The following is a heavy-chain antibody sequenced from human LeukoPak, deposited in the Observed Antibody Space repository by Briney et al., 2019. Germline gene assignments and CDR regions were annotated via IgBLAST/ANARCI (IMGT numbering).Heavy chain of an antibody. Sequence: PSETLSLTCTVSGGSISSSGYYWGWIRQPPGKGLEWMGSIYYTGTTHYNPPLTSRVTISVDTSKNQLSLKLTSVTAADTAVYYCARHRDYANWFDPRGQGTLVTVSS. V-gene: IGHV4-39*01. CDR2: IYYTGTT. CDR1: GGSISSSGYY. J-gene: IGHJ5*02. CDR3: ARHRDYANWFDP. D-gene: IGHD4-17*01.